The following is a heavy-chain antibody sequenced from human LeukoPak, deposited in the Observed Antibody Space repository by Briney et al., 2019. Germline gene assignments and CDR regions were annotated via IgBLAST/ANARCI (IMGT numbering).Heavy chain of an antibody. CDR2: ISAYNGNT. D-gene: IGHD6-19*01. CDR1: GYTFTSYG. J-gene: IGHJ1*01. V-gene: IGHV1-18*01. CDR3: ARAIAVAGTTMDFQR. Sequence: ASVKVSCKASGYTFTSYGISWVRQAPGQGLEWMGWISAYNGNTHYAQKLQGRFTMTTDTSTSTAYMELRSLRSDDTAVYHCARAIAVAGTTMDFQRWGQGTLVTVSS.